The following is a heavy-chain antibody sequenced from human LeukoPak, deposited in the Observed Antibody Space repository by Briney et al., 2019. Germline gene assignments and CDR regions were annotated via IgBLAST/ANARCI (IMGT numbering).Heavy chain of an antibody. CDR2: MNPNSGNT. CDR1: VYTFTSYD. CDR3: ARGGVGYYGSGSYYSRHYYYGMDV. D-gene: IGHD3-10*01. J-gene: IGHJ6*02. Sequence: GASVNVSCKASVYTFTSYDINWVRQATGQGLEWMGWMNPNSGNTGYAQKFQGRVTMTRNTSISTAYMELSSLRAEDPAVYYCARGGVGYYGSGSYYSRHYYYGMDVWGQGTTVTVSS. V-gene: IGHV1-8*01.